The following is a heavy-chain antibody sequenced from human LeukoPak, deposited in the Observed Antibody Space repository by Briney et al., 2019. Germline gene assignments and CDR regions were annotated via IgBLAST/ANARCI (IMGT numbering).Heavy chain of an antibody. D-gene: IGHD3-10*01. CDR1: GDSIISDTYY. J-gene: IGHJ4*02. CDR3: ARIKYRITMVRGVIIPNRYYFDY. CDR2: IYYRGRT. Sequence: SETLSLTCIVSGDSIISDTYYWGWIRQPPGKGLEWIGSIYYRGRTSYNPSLESRVSISEDSPTKQYSLKLSSVTAADTAVYYCARIKYRITMVRGVIIPNRYYFDYWGQGTLVTVSS. V-gene: IGHV4-39*01.